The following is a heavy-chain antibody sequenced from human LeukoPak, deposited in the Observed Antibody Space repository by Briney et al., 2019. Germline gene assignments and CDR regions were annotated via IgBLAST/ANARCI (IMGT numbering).Heavy chain of an antibody. CDR2: IRYEGSNK. Sequence: GGSLTLSCAACGFTFSSYGMHWARQARGRGLVWVAFIRYEGSNKYYADSVKGRFTISRDNSKNTLYLQMNSQRAEDTAVYYCAREGGGIVVVPAALTGGLDYWGQGTLVTVSS. V-gene: IGHV3-30*02. CDR1: GFTFSSYG. CDR3: AREGGGIVVVPAALTGGLDY. D-gene: IGHD2-2*01. J-gene: IGHJ4*02.